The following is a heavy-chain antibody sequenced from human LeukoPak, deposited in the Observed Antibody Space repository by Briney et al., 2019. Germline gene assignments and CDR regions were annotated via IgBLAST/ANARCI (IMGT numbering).Heavy chain of an antibody. J-gene: IGHJ4*02. CDR1: GESFSSYY. V-gene: IGHV4-34*01. CDR2: INHTGGT. Sequence: PSETLSLTCAVYGESFSSYYWSWIRQTPRKGLEWIGKINHTGGTNYNPSLKSRVTISGDTSKNQFSLKLSSVTATDTAMYYCARVGASPAIDSWGQGTLVTVSS. D-gene: IGHD1-26*01. CDR3: ARVGASPAIDS.